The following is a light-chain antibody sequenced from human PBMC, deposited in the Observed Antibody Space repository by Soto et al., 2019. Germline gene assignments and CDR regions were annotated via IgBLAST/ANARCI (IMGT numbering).Light chain of an antibody. Sequence: DIQMTQSPSSLSASVGDRVTITCRASQSISTYLNWYQQKSGNAPKLLIYDVSTLQTGVPSRFSVSGSGSDFTPAISSLQPEDFGNYYCQQSYISPRTVGQGTKVEIK. CDR1: QSISTY. CDR3: QQSYISPRT. V-gene: IGKV1-39*01. J-gene: IGKJ1*01. CDR2: DVS.